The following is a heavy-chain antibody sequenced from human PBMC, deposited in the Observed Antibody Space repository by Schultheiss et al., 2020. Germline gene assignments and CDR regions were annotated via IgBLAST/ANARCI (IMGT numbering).Heavy chain of an antibody. CDR2: INHSGST. J-gene: IGHJ4*02. CDR1: GGSFSGYY. V-gene: IGHV4-34*01. CDR3: ARVEGYSGYDYFDY. D-gene: IGHD5-12*01. Sequence: SETLSLTCAVYGGSFSGYYWSWIRQPPGKGLEWIGEINHSGSTNYNPSLKSRVTISVDTSKNQFSLKLSSVTAADTAVYYCARVEGYSGYDYFDYWGQGTLVNVS.